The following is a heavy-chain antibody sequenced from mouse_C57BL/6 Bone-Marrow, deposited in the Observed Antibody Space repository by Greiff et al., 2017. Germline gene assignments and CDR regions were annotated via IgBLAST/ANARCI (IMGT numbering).Heavy chain of an antibody. CDR3: ARKRWWLYAMDY. J-gene: IGHJ4*01. V-gene: IGHV1-64*01. D-gene: IGHD1-1*02. CDR1: GYTFTSYW. CDR2: IHPNSGST. Sequence: QVQLQQPGAELVKPGASVKLSCKASGYTFTSYWMHWVKQRPGQGLEWIGMIHPNSGSTNYNEKFKSKATLTVDKSSSTAYMQLSSLTSEDSAVYYGARKRWWLYAMDYWGQGTSVTVSS.